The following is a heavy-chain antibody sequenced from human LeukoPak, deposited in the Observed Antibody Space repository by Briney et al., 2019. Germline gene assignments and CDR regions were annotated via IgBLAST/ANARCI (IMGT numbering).Heavy chain of an antibody. D-gene: IGHD6-6*01. CDR1: GYSFTSYW. CDR2: IDPSDSYT. CDR3: ARRAEYSSSSVDY. Sequence: GESLKISCKGSGYSFTSYWINWVRQIPGKGLEWMGRIDPSDSYTNYSPSFQGHVTISTDKSISTAYLQWSSLKASDTAMYYCARRAEYSSSSVDYWGQGTLVTVSS. V-gene: IGHV5-10-1*01. J-gene: IGHJ4*02.